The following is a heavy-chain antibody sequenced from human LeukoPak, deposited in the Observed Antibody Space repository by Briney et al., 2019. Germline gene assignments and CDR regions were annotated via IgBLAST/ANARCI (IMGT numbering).Heavy chain of an antibody. CDR3: ARVSSGYSYGFWFDP. Sequence: SVKVSCKASGGTFSSHAISWVRQAPGQGLEWVGGIIPIFGTANYAQKFQGRVTITTDESTSTAYMELSSLRSEDTAVYYCARVSSGYSYGFWFDPWGQGTLVTVSS. CDR1: GGTFSSHA. V-gene: IGHV1-69*05. J-gene: IGHJ5*02. D-gene: IGHD5-18*01. CDR2: IIPIFGTA.